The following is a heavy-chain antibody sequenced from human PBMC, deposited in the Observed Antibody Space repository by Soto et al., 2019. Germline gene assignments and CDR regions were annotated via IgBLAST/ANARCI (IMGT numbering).Heavy chain of an antibody. J-gene: IGHJ4*02. D-gene: IGHD3-10*01. Sequence: EVQLVESGGGLVQPGGALRLSCAASGFTFSSYAMHWGRQAPGKGLEYVSAMSSNGGSTYYANSVKGRFTISRDNSKNPLYLQMGSLRAEDMAVYYCARQGRAVSSYYFAYWGQGTLVPVSS. CDR2: MSSNGGST. V-gene: IGHV3-64*01. CDR1: GFTFSSYA. CDR3: ARQGRAVSSYYFAY.